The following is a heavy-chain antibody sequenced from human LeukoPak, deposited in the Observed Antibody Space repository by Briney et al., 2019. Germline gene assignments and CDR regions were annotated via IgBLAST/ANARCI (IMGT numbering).Heavy chain of an antibody. CDR2: ISYDGSNK. V-gene: IGHV3-30*18. CDR1: GFTFSSYG. Sequence: GGSLRLSCAASGFTFSSYGMHWVRRAPGKGLEWVAVISYDGSNKYYADSVKGRFTISRDNSKNTLYLQMNSLRAEDTAVYYCAKDHVLRFLEWSYYFDYWGQGTLVTVSS. CDR3: AKDHVLRFLEWSYYFDY. D-gene: IGHD3-3*01. J-gene: IGHJ4*02.